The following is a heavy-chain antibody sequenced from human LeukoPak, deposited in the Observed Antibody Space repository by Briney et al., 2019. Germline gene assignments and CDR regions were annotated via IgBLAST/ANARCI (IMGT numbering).Heavy chain of an antibody. CDR3: ARQQLSQLYYFDN. V-gene: IGHV4-59*01. CDR1: GGSISSYF. D-gene: IGHD6-13*01. Sequence: SETLSLTCTVSGGSISSYFWSWIRQPPGKGLEWIGYIYYTGSTNYNPSLKSRVTISVDTSKNQFSLKLSSVTAADTAVYYCARQQLSQLYYFDNWGQGTLVTVSS. CDR2: IYYTGST. J-gene: IGHJ4*02.